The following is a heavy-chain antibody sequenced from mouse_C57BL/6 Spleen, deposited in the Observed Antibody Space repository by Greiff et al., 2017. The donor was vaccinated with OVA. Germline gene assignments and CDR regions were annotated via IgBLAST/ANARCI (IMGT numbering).Heavy chain of an antibody. D-gene: IGHD1-1*01. CDR1: GYTFTDYE. V-gene: IGHV1-15*01. CDR2: IDPETGGT. J-gene: IGHJ4*01. CDR3: TRGILRYYYAMDY. Sequence: VQLQQSGAELVRPGASVTLSCKASGYTFTDYEMHWVKQTPVHGLEWIGAIDPETGGTAYNQKFKGKAILTAGKSSSTAYMELRSLTSEDSAVYYCTRGILRYYYAMDYWGQGTSVTVSS.